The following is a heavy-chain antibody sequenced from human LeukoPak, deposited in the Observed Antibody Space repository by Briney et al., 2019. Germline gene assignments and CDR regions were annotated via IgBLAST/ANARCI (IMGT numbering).Heavy chain of an antibody. J-gene: IGHJ5*02. V-gene: IGHV1-8*01. CDR3: ARELNEYYGSGSSGGGFNP. CDR2: MNPNSGNT. Sequence: GASVKVSCKASGYTFTSYDINWVRQATGPGLEWMGWMNPNSGNTGYAQKFQGRVTMTRNTSISTAYMELSSLRSEDTAVYYCARELNEYYGSGSSGGGFNPWGQGTLVTVSS. CDR1: GYTFTSYD. D-gene: IGHD3-10*01.